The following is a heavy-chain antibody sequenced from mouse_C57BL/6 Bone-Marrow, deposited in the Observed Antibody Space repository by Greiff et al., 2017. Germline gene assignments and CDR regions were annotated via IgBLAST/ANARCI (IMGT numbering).Heavy chain of an antibody. V-gene: IGHV14-4*01. Sequence: VQLKESGAELVRPGASVKLSCTASGFNIKDDYMHWVKQRPEQGLEWIGWIDPENGDTEYASKFQGKATITADTSSSTAYMQLSSLTSEDSAVYYCAIRAWFAYWGQGTLVTVSA. J-gene: IGHJ3*01. CDR3: AIRAWFAY. CDR2: IDPENGDT. CDR1: GFNIKDDY.